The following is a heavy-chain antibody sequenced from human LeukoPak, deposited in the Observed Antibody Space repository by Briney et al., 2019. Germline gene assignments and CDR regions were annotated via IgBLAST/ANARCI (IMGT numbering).Heavy chain of an antibody. CDR3: AIDPNWGTHS. V-gene: IGHV3-23*01. J-gene: IGHJ4*02. CDR1: GFTFSTYT. Sequence: GGSLRLSCAASGFTFSTYTMYWVRHPPGKRLEWVSIIGSSGGGIHYADSVKGRFTISRDNSRNALYLQMNSLRVEDTAVYYCAIDPNWGTHSWGQGVLVTVSS. D-gene: IGHD7-27*01. CDR2: IGSSGGGI.